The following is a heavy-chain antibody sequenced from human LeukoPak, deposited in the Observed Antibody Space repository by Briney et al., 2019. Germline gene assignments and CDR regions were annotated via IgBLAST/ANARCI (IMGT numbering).Heavy chain of an antibody. CDR3: ARAERITIFGVVIRTDAFDI. J-gene: IGHJ3*02. V-gene: IGHV1-18*01. Sequence: ASVKVSCKASGYTFTSYSISWVRQAPGQGLEWMGWISAYNGNTNYAQKLQGRVTMTTDTSTSTAYMELRSLRSDDTAVYYCARAERITIFGVVIRTDAFDIWGQGTMVTVSS. CDR2: ISAYNGNT. CDR1: GYTFTSYS. D-gene: IGHD3-3*01.